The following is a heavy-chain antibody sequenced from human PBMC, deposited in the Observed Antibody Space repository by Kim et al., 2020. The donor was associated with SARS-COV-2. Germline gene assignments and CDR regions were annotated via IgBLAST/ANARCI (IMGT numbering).Heavy chain of an antibody. CDR1: GDSVSSNSAA. CDR2: TYYRSKWHN. V-gene: IGHV6-1*01. Sequence: SQTLSLTCAISGDSVSSNSAAWNWIRQSPSRGLEWLGRTYYRSKWHNDYAVSVKSRITINTDTSKNQFSLQLNSVTPEDTAVYYCARGVGAAAGKYYYYYGMDVWGQGTTVTVSS. D-gene: IGHD6-13*01. J-gene: IGHJ6*02. CDR3: ARGVGAAAGKYYYYYGMDV.